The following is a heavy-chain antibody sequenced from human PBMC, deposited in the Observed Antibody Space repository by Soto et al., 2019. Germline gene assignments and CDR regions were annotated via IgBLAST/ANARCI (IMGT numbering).Heavy chain of an antibody. CDR2: IIPIFGTA. V-gene: IGHV1-69*13. J-gene: IGHJ6*02. CDR3: ARETSVITTYCYNGMDV. D-gene: IGHD2-2*01. CDR1: GGTFSSYA. Sequence: SVKVSCKASGGTFSSYAISWVRQAPGQGLEWMGGIIPIFGTANYAQKFQGRVTITADESTSTAYMELSRLRSEDTAVYYCARETSVITTYCYNGMDVWGQGTTVTVS.